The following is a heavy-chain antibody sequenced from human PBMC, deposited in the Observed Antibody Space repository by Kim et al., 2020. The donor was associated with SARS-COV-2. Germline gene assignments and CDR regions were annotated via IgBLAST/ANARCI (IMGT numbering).Heavy chain of an antibody. J-gene: IGHJ4*02. CDR1: GGSFSGYY. V-gene: IGHV4-34*01. D-gene: IGHD3-3*01. Sequence: SETLSLTCAVYGGSFSGYYWSWIRQPPGKGLEWIGEINHSGSTNYNPSLKSRVTISVDTSKNQFPLKLSSVTAADTAVYYCARGGQRTRYYDFWSGYSYWGQGTLVTVSS. CDR2: INHSGST. CDR3: ARGGQRTRYYDFWSGYSY.